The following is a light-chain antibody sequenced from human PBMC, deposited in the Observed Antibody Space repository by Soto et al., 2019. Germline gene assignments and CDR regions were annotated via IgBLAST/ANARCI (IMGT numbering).Light chain of an antibody. Sequence: DIQMTQSPSTLSASVGDRVTITCRASQSISRWLAWYQQRPGKAPKLLIYNASTLESGVPSRFSGSGSGTALTLSILSLQPDDFSIYYRQRNNNLWTFGQGTKVEIK. CDR1: QSISRW. CDR3: QRNNNLWT. CDR2: NAS. V-gene: IGKV1-5*03. J-gene: IGKJ1*01.